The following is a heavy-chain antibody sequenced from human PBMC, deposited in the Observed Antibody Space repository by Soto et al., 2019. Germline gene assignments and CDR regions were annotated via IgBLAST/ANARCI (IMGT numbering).Heavy chain of an antibody. V-gene: IGHV4-61*01. CDR3: ARDLDILTGSNGMDV. CDR1: GGSVSSGSYY. CDR2: IYYSGST. Sequence: QVQLQESGPGLVKPSETPSLTCTVSGGSVSSGSYYWSWIRQPPGKGLEWIGYIYYSGSTNYNPSLKSRVTISVDTSKNQFSLKLSSVTAADTAVYYCARDLDILTGSNGMDVWGQGTTVTVSS. D-gene: IGHD3-9*01. J-gene: IGHJ6*02.